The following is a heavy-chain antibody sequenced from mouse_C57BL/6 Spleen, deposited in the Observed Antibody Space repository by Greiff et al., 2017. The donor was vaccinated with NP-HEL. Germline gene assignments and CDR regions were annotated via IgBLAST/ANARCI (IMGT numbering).Heavy chain of an antibody. CDR1: GYTFTDYN. J-gene: IGHJ1*03. CDR3: ASRITTGYFDV. CDR2: INPNNGGT. V-gene: IGHV1-18*01. D-gene: IGHD1-1*01. Sequence: VQLQQSGPELVKPGASVKIPCKASGYTFTDYNMDWVKQSHGKSLEWIGDINPNNGGTIYNQKFKGKATLTVDKSSSTAYMELRSLTSEDPAVYYCASRITTGYFDVWGTGTTVTVSS.